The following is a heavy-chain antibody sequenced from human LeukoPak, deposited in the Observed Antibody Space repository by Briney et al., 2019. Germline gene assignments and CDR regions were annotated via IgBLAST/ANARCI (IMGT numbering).Heavy chain of an antibody. V-gene: IGHV3-74*01. CDR1: GFTFSDHY. CDR3: ARGRPHGNDY. J-gene: IGHJ4*02. CDR2: IASDGSST. Sequence: GGSLRLSCAVSGFTFSDHYMDWVRQAPGKGLVWVSRIASDGSSTTYADSVKGRFSISRDNAKNTLYLQMNSLRVEDTAVYYCARGRPHGNDYWGQGTLVTVSS. D-gene: IGHD4-23*01.